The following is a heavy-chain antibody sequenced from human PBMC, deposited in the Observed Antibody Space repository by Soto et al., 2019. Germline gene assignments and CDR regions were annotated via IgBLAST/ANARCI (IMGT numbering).Heavy chain of an antibody. CDR2: IFHSGST. CDR1: GGSMSSSNR. Sequence: QVELQESGPGLVKPSGTLSLTCAVSGGSMSSSNRWSWVRQPPGKGLEWIGEIFHSGSTNYNPSLQSRINISIDNSKNQFSLKLRFVTAADMAVYFCARAQPYSDFWSGYPSSYYFDYWGRGTLVTVSS. J-gene: IGHJ4*02. CDR3: ARAQPYSDFWSGYPSSYYFDY. D-gene: IGHD3-3*01. V-gene: IGHV4-4*02.